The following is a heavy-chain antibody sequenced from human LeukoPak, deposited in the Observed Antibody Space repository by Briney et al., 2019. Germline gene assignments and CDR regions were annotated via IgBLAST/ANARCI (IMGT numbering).Heavy chain of an antibody. J-gene: IGHJ3*02. CDR2: ISDDGTNR. CDR1: GFTFSSYP. V-gene: IGHV3-30-3*01. Sequence: GGPLRLSCEASGFTFSSYPMDWVRQAPGKGLEWVAIISDDGTNRYYADSVKGRFTISRDDSNNTVYLQMNSRRVGDTAIYFCARGKFFDIWGQGTMVTVSS. CDR3: ARGKFFDI.